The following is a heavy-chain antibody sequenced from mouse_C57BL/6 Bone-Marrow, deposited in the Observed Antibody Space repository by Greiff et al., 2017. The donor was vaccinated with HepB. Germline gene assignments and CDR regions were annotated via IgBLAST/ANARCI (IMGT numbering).Heavy chain of an antibody. CDR3: ARRGSTMITHWYFDV. D-gene: IGHD2-4*01. CDR1: GFTFSDYY. V-gene: IGHV5-12*01. J-gene: IGHJ1*03. Sequence: EVKLMESGGGLVQPGGSLKLSCAASGFTFSDYYMYWVRQTPEKRLEWVAYISNGGGSTYYPDTVKGRFTISRDNAKNTLYLQMSRLKSEDTAMYYCARRGSTMITHWYFDVWGTGTTVTVSS. CDR2: ISNGGGST.